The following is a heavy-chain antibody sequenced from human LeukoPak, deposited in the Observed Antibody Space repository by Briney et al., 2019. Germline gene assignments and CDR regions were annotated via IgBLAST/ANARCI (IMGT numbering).Heavy chain of an antibody. J-gene: IGHJ4*02. CDR3: ASSLPRGPYYFDY. D-gene: IGHD5-12*01. CDR1: GYTSTGYY. CDR2: INPNSGGT. Sequence: ASVKVSCKASGYTSTGYYMHWVRQAPGQGLEWMGRINPNSGGTNYAQKFQGRVTMTRDTSISTAYMELSRLRSDDTAVYYCASSLPRGPYYFDYWGQGTLVTVSS. V-gene: IGHV1-2*06.